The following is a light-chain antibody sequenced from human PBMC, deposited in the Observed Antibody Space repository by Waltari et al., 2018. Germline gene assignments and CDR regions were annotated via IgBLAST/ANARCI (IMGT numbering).Light chain of an antibody. V-gene: IGKV3-15*01. CDR1: QSVGMY. CDR2: GAS. J-gene: IGKJ2*01. Sequence: IVMTQSPATLSAFPGTTATLSCTASQSVGMYLAWFQQIPGQAPRLLNYGASTRATGIPGRFSGRGAGTEFTLTISSLQSEDFAVYYCQQYSNWPLYTFGQGTKLEI. CDR3: QQYSNWPLYT.